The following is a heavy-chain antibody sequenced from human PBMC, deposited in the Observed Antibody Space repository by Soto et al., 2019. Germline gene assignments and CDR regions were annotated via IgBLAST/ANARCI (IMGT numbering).Heavy chain of an antibody. J-gene: IGHJ6*02. CDR2: IYYSGST. V-gene: IGHV4-59*01. Sequence: SETLSLTCTVSGGSISSYYWSWIRQPPGKGLEWIGYIYYSGSTNYNPSLKSRVTISVDTSKSQFSLKLSSVTAADTAVYYCARGQAARPFYYYYYGMDVWGQGTTVTVSS. D-gene: IGHD6-6*01. CDR1: GGSISSYY. CDR3: ARGQAARPFYYYYYGMDV.